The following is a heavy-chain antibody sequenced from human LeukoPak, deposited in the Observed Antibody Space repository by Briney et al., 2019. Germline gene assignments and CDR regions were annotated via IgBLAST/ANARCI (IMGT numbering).Heavy chain of an antibody. J-gene: IGHJ4*02. Sequence: SETLSLTCAVYGGSFSGYYWSWIRQPPGKGLEWMGEINHSGSTNYNPSLKSRVTISVDTSKNQFSLKLSSVTAADTAVYYCARGSFSGFNDHFDYWGQGTLVTVSS. D-gene: IGHD3-22*01. CDR3: ARGSFSGFNDHFDY. CDR2: INHSGST. CDR1: GGSFSGYY. V-gene: IGHV4-34*01.